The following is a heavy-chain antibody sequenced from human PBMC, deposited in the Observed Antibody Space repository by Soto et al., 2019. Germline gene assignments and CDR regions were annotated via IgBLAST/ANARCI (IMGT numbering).Heavy chain of an antibody. D-gene: IGHD3-16*01. J-gene: IGHJ4*02. Sequence: GAPVKVSCKASGGTFSSYAISWARQAPGQGLEWMGGIIPIFGTANYAQKFQGRVTITADESTSTAYMELSSLRPEDTAVYYCARGVYDYVFHYWGQGTLVTVSS. CDR3: ARGVYDYVFHY. CDR1: GGTFSSYA. CDR2: IIPIFGTA. V-gene: IGHV1-69*13.